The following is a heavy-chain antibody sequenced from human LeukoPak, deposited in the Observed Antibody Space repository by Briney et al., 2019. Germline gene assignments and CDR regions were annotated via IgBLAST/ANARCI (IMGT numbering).Heavy chain of an antibody. CDR1: GHTFTAYY. D-gene: IGHD1-14*01. CDR3: ARDRGTNVVFDH. V-gene: IGHV1-2*02. Sequence: ASVKVSCKTSGHTFTAYYMHWVRQAPGQGPEWMGWINPNSGDTHYARKFHGRVTMTWDTSISTAYMDLSSLTSDDTAIYYCARDRGTNVVFDHWGQGTLVTVSS. CDR2: INPNSGDT. J-gene: IGHJ4*02.